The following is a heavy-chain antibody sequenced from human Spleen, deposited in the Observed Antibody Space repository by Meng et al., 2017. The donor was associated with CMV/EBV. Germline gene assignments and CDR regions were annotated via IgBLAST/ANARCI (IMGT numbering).Heavy chain of an antibody. Sequence: GGSMRLSCAASGFTFDEYAMHWVRQAPGKGLEWDSGISWNSVGIGYADSVKGRFTIARDNAKNSLYLQMHSLRAEDTALYYCAKSDNWNQLGSSHYYDGVDVWGQGTTVTVSS. CDR3: AKSDNWNQLGSSHYYDGVDV. J-gene: IGHJ6*02. CDR1: GFTFDEYA. CDR2: ISWNSVGI. D-gene: IGHD1-20*01. V-gene: IGHV3-9*01.